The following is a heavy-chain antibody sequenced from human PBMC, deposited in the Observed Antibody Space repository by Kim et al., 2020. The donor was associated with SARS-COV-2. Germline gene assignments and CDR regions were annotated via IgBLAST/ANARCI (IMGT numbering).Heavy chain of an antibody. CDR1: GFTFRSYA. D-gene: IGHD3-22*01. J-gene: IGHJ4*02. CDR3: TRDLSNFYDSVGSHS. CDR2: ISDDGSNK. Sequence: GGSLRLSCAASGFTFRSYAMHWVRQAPDKGLEWLGVISDDGSNKYYADSVKGRFTFSIDNSKNMVYLQMISLKPEDSAVYYCTRDLSNFYDSVGSHSWGQGTLVTVS. V-gene: IGHV3-30*04.